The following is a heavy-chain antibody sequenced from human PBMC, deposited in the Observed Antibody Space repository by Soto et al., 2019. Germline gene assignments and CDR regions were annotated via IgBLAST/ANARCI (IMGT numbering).Heavy chain of an antibody. J-gene: IGHJ6*02. V-gene: IGHV4-31*03. CDR3: ARDRDTAMGYVGNYGMDV. CDR2: IYYSGST. D-gene: IGHD5-18*01. Sequence: QVQLQESGPGLVKPSQTLSLTCTVSGGSISSGGYYWSWIRQHPGKGLEWIGYIYYSGSTYHNPCLKRRVTLSVDTSKNQFSRKRSSVTAADTAVYYCARDRDTAMGYVGNYGMDVWGQGTTVTVSS. CDR1: GGSISSGGYY.